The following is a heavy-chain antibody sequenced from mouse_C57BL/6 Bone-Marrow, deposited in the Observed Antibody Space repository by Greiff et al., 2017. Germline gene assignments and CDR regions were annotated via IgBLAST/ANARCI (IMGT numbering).Heavy chain of an antibody. V-gene: IGHV1-47*01. CDR3: ARNHYYGSSPYFDY. CDR2: FHPYNDDT. CDR1: GYTFTTYP. Sequence: QVQLQQSGAELVKPGASVKMSCKASGYTFTTYPIEWMKQNHGKSLEWIGNFHPYNDDTKYNEKFKGKATFTVEKSSSTVYLELSRLTSDDSAVYYCARNHYYGSSPYFDYWGQGTTLTVSS. J-gene: IGHJ2*01. D-gene: IGHD1-1*01.